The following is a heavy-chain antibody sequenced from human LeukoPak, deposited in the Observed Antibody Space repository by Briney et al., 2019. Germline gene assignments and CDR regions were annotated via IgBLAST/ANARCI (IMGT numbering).Heavy chain of an antibody. Sequence: PSETLSLTCTVSGGXISSYYCSWIRQPPGKGLEWIGYIYYSGSTNYNPSLKSRVTIPVDTSNNQFSLKLSSVTAADTAVYYCARVRRYCTNGVCPTGFDPWGQGTLVTVSS. CDR1: GGXISSYY. D-gene: IGHD2-8*01. J-gene: IGHJ5*02. V-gene: IGHV4-59*01. CDR2: IYYSGST. CDR3: ARVRRYCTNGVCPTGFDP.